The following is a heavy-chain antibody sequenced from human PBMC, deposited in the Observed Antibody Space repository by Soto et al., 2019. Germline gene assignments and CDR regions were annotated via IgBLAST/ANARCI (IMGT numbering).Heavy chain of an antibody. V-gene: IGHV4-30-4*08. CDR1: GGSISGDYY. J-gene: IGHJ4*02. CDR2: IYYSGSS. CDR3: ARGGAGWPGYFDS. D-gene: IGHD2-15*01. Sequence: LSLTCSVSGGSISGDYYWSWIRQSPEKGLEWIGYIYYSGSSYSNPALQSRLSMSLDTSKNQFSLKLRSVTAADTAVYYCARGGAGWPGYFDSWGQGALVTVSS.